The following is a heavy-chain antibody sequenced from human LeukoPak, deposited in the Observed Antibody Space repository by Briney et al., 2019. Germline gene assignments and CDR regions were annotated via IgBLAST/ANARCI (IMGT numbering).Heavy chain of an antibody. CDR2: INTSAATT. CDR1: GYSFSRYY. Sequence: ASVKVSCKTSGYSFSRYYIHWVRQAPGQGLEWVGIINTSAATTRYGQKFQGRVTMTEDTSTDTAYMELSSLRSEDTAVYYCATDPPGPWGQGTLVTVSS. J-gene: IGHJ5*02. V-gene: IGHV1-46*01. CDR3: ATDPPGP.